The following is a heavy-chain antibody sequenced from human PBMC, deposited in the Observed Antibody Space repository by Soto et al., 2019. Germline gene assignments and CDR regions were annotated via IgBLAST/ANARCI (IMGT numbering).Heavy chain of an antibody. CDR1: GFTFSSYS. D-gene: IGHD6-19*01. J-gene: IGHJ4*02. V-gene: IGHV3-30-3*01. CDR3: ARDGGSGWPDVQYYFDY. CDR2: ISYDGSNK. Sequence: GGSLRLSCAASGFTFSSYSMHWVRQAPGKGLEWVAVISYDGSNKYYADSVKGRFTISRDNSKNTLYLQMNSLRAEDTAVYYCARDGGSGWPDVQYYFDYWGQGTLVTISS.